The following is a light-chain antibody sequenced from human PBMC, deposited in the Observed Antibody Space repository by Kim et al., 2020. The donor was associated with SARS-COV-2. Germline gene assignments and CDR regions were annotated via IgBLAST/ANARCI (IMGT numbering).Light chain of an antibody. CDR2: GAS. J-gene: IGKJ3*01. CDR3: QQYYLWPRT. V-gene: IGKV3-15*01. Sequence: EIVMPQSPAALSVSPGEGVTLSCRASQRINNNLAWYHQKPGQAPRLVIYGASTRATGIPARFSGSGSGTEFTLTISSLQPEDSAVYYCQQYYLWPRTFGVGTKVDIK. CDR1: QRINNN.